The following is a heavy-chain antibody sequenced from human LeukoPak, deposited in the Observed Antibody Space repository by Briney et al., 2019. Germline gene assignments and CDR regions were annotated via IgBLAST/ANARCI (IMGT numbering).Heavy chain of an antibody. D-gene: IGHD2-2*01. CDR2: MYYTGSS. J-gene: IGHJ5*02. V-gene: IGHV4-59*01. Sequence: PSETLSLTCTVSGGSINNYFWNWIRQPPGKGLEWIGYMYYTGSSSYNPSLKSRVTISVDTSKNQFSLKLSSVTTADTAIYYCARGSIPTQNWFDPWGQGTPVTVSS. CDR1: GGSINNYF. CDR3: ARGSIPTQNWFDP.